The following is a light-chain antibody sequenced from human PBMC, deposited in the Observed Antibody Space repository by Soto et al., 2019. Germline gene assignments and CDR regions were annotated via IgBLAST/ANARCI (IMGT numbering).Light chain of an antibody. CDR3: QQYDNLPYT. V-gene: IGKV1-33*01. J-gene: IGKJ2*01. Sequence: DIPMTQSPSSLSASVGDRVTITCQASQDISNYLNWYQQKPGKAPKLLIYDASNLETGVPSRFSGSGSGTDFPFTISSLQPEDIATYYCQQYDNLPYTFGQGTKLEIK. CDR2: DAS. CDR1: QDISNY.